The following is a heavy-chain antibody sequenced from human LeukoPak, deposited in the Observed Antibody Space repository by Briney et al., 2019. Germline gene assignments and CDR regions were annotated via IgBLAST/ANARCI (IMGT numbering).Heavy chain of an antibody. Sequence: PGGSLRLSCAVSGFTFSSYWMHWVRQAPGKGLEWVSAISGSGGSTYYADSVKGRFTISRDNSKNTLYLQMNSLKTEDTAVCYCTTDPGGGEGWELLGDYWGQGTLVTVSS. D-gene: IGHD1-26*01. V-gene: IGHV3-23*01. CDR2: ISGSGGST. CDR3: TTDPGGGEGWELLGDY. CDR1: GFTFSSYW. J-gene: IGHJ4*02.